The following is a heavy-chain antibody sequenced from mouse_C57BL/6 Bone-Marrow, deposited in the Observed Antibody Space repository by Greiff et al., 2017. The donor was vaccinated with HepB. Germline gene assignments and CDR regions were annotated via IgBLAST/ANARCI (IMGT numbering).Heavy chain of an antibody. V-gene: IGHV1-18*01. J-gene: IGHJ2*01. D-gene: IGHD2-4*01. Sequence: EVQLQQSGPELVKPGASVKIPCKASGYTFTDYNMDWVKQSHGKSLEWIGDINPNNGGTIFNQKFKGKATLTVDKSSSTAYMELRSLTSEDTAVYYCARRYYDYDDYFDYWGQGTTLTVSS. CDR1: GYTFTDYN. CDR3: ARRYYDYDDYFDY. CDR2: INPNNGGT.